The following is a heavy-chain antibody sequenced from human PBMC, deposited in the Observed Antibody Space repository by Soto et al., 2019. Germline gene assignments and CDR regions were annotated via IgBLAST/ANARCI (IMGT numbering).Heavy chain of an antibody. J-gene: IGHJ4*02. CDR2: IASDGKDK. CDR1: GFTFSNHA. D-gene: IGHD6-13*01. Sequence: QVQLVESGGGVVQPGRSLKLSCAASGFTFSNHAIHWVHQAPGKGLEWVAVIASDGKDKRYADSVKGRFTISRDNSKNTVYLQMNSLRGEDTAVYYCAKDGAIAAADYFFDYWGQGSLVTVSS. CDR3: AKDGAIAAADYFFDY. V-gene: IGHV3-30*18.